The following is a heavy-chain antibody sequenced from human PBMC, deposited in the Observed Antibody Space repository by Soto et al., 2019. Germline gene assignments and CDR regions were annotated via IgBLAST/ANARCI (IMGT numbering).Heavy chain of an antibody. D-gene: IGHD1-26*01. Sequence: SETLSLTCTVSGGSVSSGSYYWSWIRQPPGKGLEWIGYIYYSGSTNYNPSLKSRVTMSVDTSKNQFSLKLSSVTAADTAVYYCARDIIREVGASEDYYYYYGMDVWGQGTTVTVSS. CDR1: GGSVSSGSYY. CDR3: ARDIIREVGASEDYYYYYGMDV. J-gene: IGHJ6*02. CDR2: IYYSGST. V-gene: IGHV4-61*01.